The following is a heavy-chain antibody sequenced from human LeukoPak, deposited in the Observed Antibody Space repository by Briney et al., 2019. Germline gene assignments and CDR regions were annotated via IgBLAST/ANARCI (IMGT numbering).Heavy chain of an antibody. CDR2: TSSGSSWI. CDR3: ARDAGGRTQREGWFDP. J-gene: IGHJ5*02. Sequence: GGSLRLPCAASGFTFSSYSMNWVRQAPGKGLEWVASTSSGSSWIYYADSVRGRFTISRDNAKNLLYLQMNSLRVEDTAIYYCARDAGGRTQREGWFDPWGQGTLVTVSS. D-gene: IGHD1-1*01. V-gene: IGHV3-21*06. CDR1: GFTFSSYS.